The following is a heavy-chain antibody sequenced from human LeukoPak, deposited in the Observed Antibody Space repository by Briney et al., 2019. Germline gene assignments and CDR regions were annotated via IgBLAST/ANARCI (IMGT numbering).Heavy chain of an antibody. Sequence: GGSLRLSCAASGFTFSIYSMNWVRQAPGKGPEWVSYISSSGRYIDYADSVKGRFTISRDNAKNSLFLQMSSLGAEDTAVYYCARAGDPDYWGQGTLVTVSS. D-gene: IGHD3-10*01. V-gene: IGHV3-21*01. CDR3: ARAGDPDY. J-gene: IGHJ4*02. CDR2: ISSSGRYI. CDR1: GFTFSIYS.